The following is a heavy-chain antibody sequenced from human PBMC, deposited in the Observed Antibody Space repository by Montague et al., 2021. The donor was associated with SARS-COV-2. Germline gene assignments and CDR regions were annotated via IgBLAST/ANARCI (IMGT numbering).Heavy chain of an antibody. CDR2: IYTTGSS. Sequence: SETLSLTCAVSAGSIRDYYWSWIRQPAGKGLEWIGRIYTTGSSDYSPSLQSRVTMSVDTSKNQVSLRLMSVTAADTAPYYCARERSYLYWYFDLWGRGTLVTVSS. CDR3: ARERSYLYWYFDL. V-gene: IGHV4-4*07. J-gene: IGHJ2*01. CDR1: AGSIRDYY.